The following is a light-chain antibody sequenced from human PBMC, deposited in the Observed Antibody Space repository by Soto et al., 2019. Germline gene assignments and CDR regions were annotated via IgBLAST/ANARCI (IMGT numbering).Light chain of an antibody. CDR3: QQYGSSPQT. Sequence: EIVLTQSPGTLSLSPGERATLSRRASQSVSSSYLAWYQQKPGQAPRLLIYGASIRATGIPDRFSGSGSGTDFTLTISRLEPEDFAVYYCQQYGSSPQTFGQGTKVDIK. CDR2: GAS. V-gene: IGKV3-20*01. CDR1: QSVSSSY. J-gene: IGKJ1*01.